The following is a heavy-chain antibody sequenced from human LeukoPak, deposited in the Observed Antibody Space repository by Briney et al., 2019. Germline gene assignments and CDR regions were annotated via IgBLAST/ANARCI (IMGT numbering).Heavy chain of an antibody. D-gene: IGHD3-22*01. V-gene: IGHV1-8*01. CDR3: ARGHNSYYYDSSGYLDY. CDR2: MNPNSGNT. J-gene: IGHJ4*02. CDR1: GYTFTSYD. Sequence: ASVTVSCKASGYTFTSYDINWVRQATGQGLEWMGWMNPNSGNTGYAQKFQGRVTMTRNTSISTAYMELSSLRSEDTAVYYCARGHNSYYYDSSGYLDYWGQGTLVTVSS.